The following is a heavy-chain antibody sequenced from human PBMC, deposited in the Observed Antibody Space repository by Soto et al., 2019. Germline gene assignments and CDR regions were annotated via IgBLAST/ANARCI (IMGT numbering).Heavy chain of an antibody. CDR2: ISYDGTNK. J-gene: IGHJ4*02. CDR3: ARDPKTSGGQHWAFNYFDS. Sequence: QVQLVESGGGVVQPGRSLRLSCAASGFSFSISPMHWVRQAPGKGPEWVALISYDGTNKFYADSVKGRFTISRDNSKSTPYLQVDSLRPEDAAVYYCARDPKTSGGQHWAFNYFDSWGQGTLSTVSS. V-gene: IGHV3-30-3*01. CDR1: GFSFSISP. D-gene: IGHD7-27*01.